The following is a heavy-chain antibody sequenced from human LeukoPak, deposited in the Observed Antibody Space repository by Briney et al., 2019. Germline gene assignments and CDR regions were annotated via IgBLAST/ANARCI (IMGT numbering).Heavy chain of an antibody. V-gene: IGHV1-46*01. CDR1: GYTFTSYY. CDR3: ARDHPRSGSSLGY. D-gene: IGHD1-26*01. CDR2: INSSGDST. Sequence: ASVKVSCKASGYTFTSYYMHWVRQAPGQGLEWMGIINSSGDSTSYAQKFQGRVTMTRDTSTSTVYMELSSLRYEDTAVYYCARDHPRSGSSLGYWGQGTLVTVSS. J-gene: IGHJ4*02.